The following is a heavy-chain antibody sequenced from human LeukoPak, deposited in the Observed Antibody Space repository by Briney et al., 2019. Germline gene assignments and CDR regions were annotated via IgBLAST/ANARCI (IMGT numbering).Heavy chain of an antibody. J-gene: IGHJ6*02. V-gene: IGHV1-69*05. D-gene: IGHD2-2*02. Sequence: SVKVSCKASGGTFSSYAISWVRQAPGQGLEWMGGIIPIFGTANYAQKFQGRVTITTDESTSTAYVELRSLRSDDTAVYYCAREWGELGYCSSTSCYNDYYGMDVWGQGTTVTVSS. CDR3: AREWGELGYCSSTSCYNDYYGMDV. CDR1: GGTFSSYA. CDR2: IIPIFGTA.